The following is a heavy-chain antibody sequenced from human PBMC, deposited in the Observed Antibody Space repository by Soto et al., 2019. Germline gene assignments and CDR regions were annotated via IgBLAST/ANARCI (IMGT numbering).Heavy chain of an antibody. CDR3: ARAFWGEVGPSFDY. Sequence: PLETLSLTCTISGCSVSSATYYWNWIRQPPGKGLEWIGFTYYNGKTNYNPSLKSRVTTSVDTSKNQFSLKLSSVTAADTAVYYCARAFWGEVGPSFDYWGQGTLVTVS. CDR2: TYYNGKT. V-gene: IGHV4-61*01. J-gene: IGHJ4*02. D-gene: IGHD3-16*01. CDR1: GCSVSSATYY.